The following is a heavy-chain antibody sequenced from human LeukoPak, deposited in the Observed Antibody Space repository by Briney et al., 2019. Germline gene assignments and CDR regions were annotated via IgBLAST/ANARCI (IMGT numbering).Heavy chain of an antibody. D-gene: IGHD3-16*01. CDR3: TRGYYIWDY. CDR1: GDSVSSNSSA. CDR2: TYYRSKWYN. V-gene: IGHV6-1*01. J-gene: IGHJ4*02. Sequence: SQTLSLTCAISGDSVSSNSSAWTWIRQSPSRGLEWLGRTYYRSKWYNDYALSVKSRITINPDTSKNQFSLQLNSVTPEDTAVYYCTRGYYIWDYWGQGTLVTVSP.